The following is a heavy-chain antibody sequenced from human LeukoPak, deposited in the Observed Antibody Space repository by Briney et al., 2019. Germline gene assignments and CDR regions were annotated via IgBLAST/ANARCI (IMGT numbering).Heavy chain of an antibody. CDR3: ARYGSGTYSLDY. CDR1: GGSIRSYY. CDR2: IHYSGGT. D-gene: IGHD3-10*01. J-gene: IGHJ4*02. Sequence: SETLSLTCTVSGGSIRSYYWSWIRQPPGKGLEWIGYIHYSGGTSCNPSLKSRVTISVDTSKNQFSLKLSSATAADTAVYYCARYGSGTYSLDYWGQGTLVTVSS. V-gene: IGHV4-59*01.